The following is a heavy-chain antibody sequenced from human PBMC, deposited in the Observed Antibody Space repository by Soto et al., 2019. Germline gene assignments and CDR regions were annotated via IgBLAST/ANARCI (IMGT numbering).Heavy chain of an antibody. V-gene: IGHV3-11*01. J-gene: IGHJ4*02. D-gene: IGHD3-3*01. CDR3: ARVVRGITIFGVVIPPFDD. CDR2: ISSSGSTI. Sequence: GGSLRLSCAASGFTFSDYYMSWIRQAPGKGLEWVSYISSSGSTIYYADSVKGRFTISRDNAKNSLYLQMNSLRAEDTAVYYCARVVRGITIFGVVIPPFDDWGQGTLVTVSS. CDR1: GFTFSDYY.